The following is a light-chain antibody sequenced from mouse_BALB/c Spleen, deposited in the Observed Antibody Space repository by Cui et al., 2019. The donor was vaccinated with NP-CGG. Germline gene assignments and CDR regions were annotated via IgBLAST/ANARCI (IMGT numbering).Light chain of an antibody. CDR2: GTN. Sequence: QAVVTQESTLTTSPGETVTLTCRSSTEAVTTNNYANWVQEKPDHLFTGLIGGTNNRPPGVPARFSGSLIGDKAALTITGAQTEDEAIYFCALWYSNHWVFGGGTKLTVL. V-gene: IGLV1*01. CDR3: ALWYSNHWV. J-gene: IGLJ1*01. CDR1: TEAVTTNNY.